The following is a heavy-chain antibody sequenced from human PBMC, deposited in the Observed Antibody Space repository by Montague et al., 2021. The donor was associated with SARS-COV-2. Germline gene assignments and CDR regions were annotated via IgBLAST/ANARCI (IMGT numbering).Heavy chain of an antibody. CDR3: AMRGGALDAFDI. CDR1: GDSITNTRYY. Sequence: SETLSLTCNVSGDSITNTRYYWGWIRQPPGKGLDWIGSIYYSGSTYYNPSLKSRVTISVDTSKNQFSLKLSSVTAAATAVYYCAMRGGALDAFDIWGQGTMVIVSS. V-gene: IGHV4-39*01. CDR2: IYYSGST. D-gene: IGHD4-17*01. J-gene: IGHJ3*02.